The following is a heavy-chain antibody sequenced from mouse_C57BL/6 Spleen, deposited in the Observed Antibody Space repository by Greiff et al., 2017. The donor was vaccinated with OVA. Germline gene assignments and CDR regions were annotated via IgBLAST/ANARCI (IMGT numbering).Heavy chain of an antibody. CDR1: GFNIKDYY. D-gene: IGHD1-1*01. V-gene: IGHV14-2*01. J-gene: IGHJ2*01. CDR2: IDPEDGEP. Sequence: EVQLQQSGAELVKPGASVKLSCTASGFNIKDYYMHWVKQRTEQGLEWIGRIDPEDGEPKYAPNFQGKATITADTSSNTAYLQLSSLTSEDTAVYYCARYPTVVATRYFDYWGQGTTLTVSS. CDR3: ARYPTVVATRYFDY.